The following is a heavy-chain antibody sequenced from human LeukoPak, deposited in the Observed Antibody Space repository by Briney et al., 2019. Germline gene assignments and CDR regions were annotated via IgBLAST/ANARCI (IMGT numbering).Heavy chain of an antibody. V-gene: IGHV4-59*08. Sequence: SETLSLTCTVSGGSISSYYWSWIRQPPGKGLEWFGYIYYSGSTNYNPSLKSRVTISVDTSKNQFSLKLSSVTAADTAVYYCARGGTYCSSTSCYAFGAFDIWGQGTMVTVSS. J-gene: IGHJ3*02. CDR2: IYYSGST. D-gene: IGHD2-2*01. CDR3: ARGGTYCSSTSCYAFGAFDI. CDR1: GGSISSYY.